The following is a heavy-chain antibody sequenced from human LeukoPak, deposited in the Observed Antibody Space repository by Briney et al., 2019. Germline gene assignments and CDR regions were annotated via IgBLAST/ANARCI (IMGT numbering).Heavy chain of an antibody. V-gene: IGHV3-30*18. J-gene: IGHJ6*02. CDR1: GFTFNNYG. Sequence: PGGSLRLSCAASGFTFNNYGMHWVRQAPGKGLEWVAVISYDGSNKYYADSVKGRFTISRDNSKNTLYLQMNSLRAEDTAVYYCAKDQEYSSSWVYSYYGMDAWGQGTTVTVSS. CDR3: AKDQEYSSSWVYSYYGMDA. CDR2: ISYDGSNK. D-gene: IGHD6-13*01.